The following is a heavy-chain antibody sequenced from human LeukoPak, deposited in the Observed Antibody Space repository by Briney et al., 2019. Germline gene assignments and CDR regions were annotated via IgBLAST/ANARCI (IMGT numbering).Heavy chain of an antibody. CDR1: GFTFSIYG. CDR3: AKDGLAAGSYPYYFDY. J-gene: IGHJ4*02. V-gene: IGHV3-23*01. D-gene: IGHD3-10*01. Sequence: GGTLRLSCAASGFTFSIYGMSWVRQAPGRGLEWVSAMSGSGGSTYYADSVKGRFTISRDNSKNTLYLQMNSLRAEDTAVYYCAKDGLAAGSYPYYFDYWGQGTLVTVSS. CDR2: MSGSGGST.